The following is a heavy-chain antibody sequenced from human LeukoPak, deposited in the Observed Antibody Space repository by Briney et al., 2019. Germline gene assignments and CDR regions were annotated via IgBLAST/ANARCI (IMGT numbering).Heavy chain of an antibody. CDR2: IFYSGST. J-gene: IGHJ3*02. V-gene: IGHV4-59*11. CDR3: ARDFYDSRGDAFDI. Sequence: PSETLSFTCTVSGGSISSHSWSWIRQPPGKGLEWIGYIFYSGSTNYNPSLKSRVTISVDTSKNQFSLKLSSVNAADTAVYYCARDFYDSRGDAFDIWGQGTIVTVSS. D-gene: IGHD3-22*01. CDR1: GGSISSHS.